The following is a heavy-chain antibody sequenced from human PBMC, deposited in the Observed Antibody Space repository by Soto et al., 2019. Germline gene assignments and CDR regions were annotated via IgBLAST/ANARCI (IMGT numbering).Heavy chain of an antibody. V-gene: IGHV3-23*01. Sequence: GGSLRLSCAASGFTFSSYAMGWVRQAPGKGLEWVSTLTRSGTTPYAESVRGRFTISRDNSKNTLYLQMDDLRAEDTAVYYCARSDAGYCSGGSCHHDAFDIWGQGTMVTVSS. CDR3: ARSDAGYCSGGSCHHDAFDI. CDR1: GFTFSSYA. D-gene: IGHD2-15*01. CDR2: LTRSGTT. J-gene: IGHJ3*02.